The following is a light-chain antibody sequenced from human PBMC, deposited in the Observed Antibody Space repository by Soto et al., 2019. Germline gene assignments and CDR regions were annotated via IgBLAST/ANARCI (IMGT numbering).Light chain of an antibody. Sequence: DIQMTQSPSTLSASVGDRVTITCRASQSISSWLAWYQQKPGKAPKLLIYDASTLGSGVPSRFSGSGSGTEFTLTISSLQPDDFATYYCQQYNSYSTFGQGTKVDI. V-gene: IGKV1-5*01. J-gene: IGKJ1*01. CDR1: QSISSW. CDR3: QQYNSYST. CDR2: DAS.